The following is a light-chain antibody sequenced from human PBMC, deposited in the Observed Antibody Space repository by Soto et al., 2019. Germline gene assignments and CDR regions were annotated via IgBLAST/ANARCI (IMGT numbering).Light chain of an antibody. J-gene: IGKJ5*01. CDR3: QQDGNSPIT. V-gene: IGKV3-20*01. CDR1: QSVIADY. CDR2: GSS. Sequence: VWTKSPGTLSLSPGERATLSCRASQSVIADYLAWYQLKPDQAPRLLMYGSSSRATGIPDRFSGSGSGTDFTLTISRLEPEDFAVYYCQQDGNSPITFGQGTRLEIK.